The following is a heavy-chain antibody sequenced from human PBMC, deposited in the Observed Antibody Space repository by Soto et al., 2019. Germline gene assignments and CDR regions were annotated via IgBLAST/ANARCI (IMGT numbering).Heavy chain of an antibody. CDR1: GFTFDDYA. J-gene: IGHJ4*02. CDR3: AKDNYGSGEIGY. CDR2: ISWNSGSI. D-gene: IGHD3-10*01. V-gene: IGHV3-9*01. Sequence: EVQLVESGGGFVQPGRSLRLCCAASGFTFDDYAMHWVRQAPGKGLEWVSGISWNSGSIGYADSVKGRFTISRDNAKNSLYLQMNSLRAEDTALYYCAKDNYGSGEIGYWGQGTLVTVSS.